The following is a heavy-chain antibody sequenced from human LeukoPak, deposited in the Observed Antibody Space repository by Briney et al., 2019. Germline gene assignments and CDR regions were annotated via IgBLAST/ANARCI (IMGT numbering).Heavy chain of an antibody. CDR3: ARGGLRGYSYGQRCDY. V-gene: IGHV4-38-2*02. Sequence: SETLSLTCSVSGYSISSGYYWGWIRQPPGKGLEWIGSIYQSGSTSYNTSLKSRVSISVDTAKSQFALKLSSVTAADTAVYYCARGGLRGYSYGQRCDYWGQGILVTVSS. J-gene: IGHJ4*02. D-gene: IGHD5-18*01. CDR2: IYQSGST. CDR1: GYSISSGYY.